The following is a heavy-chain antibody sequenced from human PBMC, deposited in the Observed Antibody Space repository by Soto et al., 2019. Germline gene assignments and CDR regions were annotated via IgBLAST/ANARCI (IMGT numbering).Heavy chain of an antibody. CDR3: ARDYTGRGYFDH. V-gene: IGHV1-18*04. D-gene: IGHD7-27*01. J-gene: IGHJ4*02. CDR1: GYTFINYG. CDR2: INTYSDRT. Sequence: QVQLVQSGAEMKNPGASVKVSCKASGYTFINYGISWVRQAPGQGLEWLGWINTYSDRTNYAQEFQGIVTMTTEKSTSTVYMERRSLRSGDTALYYCARDYTGRGYFDHWGQGSLVTVSS.